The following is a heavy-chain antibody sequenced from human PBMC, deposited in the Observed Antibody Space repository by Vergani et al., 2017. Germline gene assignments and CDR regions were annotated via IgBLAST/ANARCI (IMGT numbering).Heavy chain of an antibody. V-gene: IGHV4-34*01. D-gene: IGHD6-13*01. CDR1: GGSFSGYY. J-gene: IGHJ4*02. CDR2: INHSGST. Sequence: QVQLQQWGAGLLKPSETLSLTCAVYGGSFSGYYWNWIRQPPGKGLEWIGEINHSGSTNYNPSLKSRVTISVDTSKNQFYLKLSSVTAADTAVYYCARGSSSSWFQSSRYFDYWGQGTLVTVSS. CDR3: ARGSSSSWFQSSRYFDY.